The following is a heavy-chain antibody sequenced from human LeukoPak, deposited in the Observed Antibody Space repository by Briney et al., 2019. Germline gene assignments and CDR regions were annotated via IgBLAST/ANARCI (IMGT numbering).Heavy chain of an antibody. CDR1: GGSFSGYY. CDR2: INHSGST. Sequence: SETLSLTCAVYGGSFSGYYWSWIRQPPGKGLEWIGEINHSGSTNYNPSLKSRVTISVDTSKNQFSLKLSSVTAADTAVYYCARVTGVSWYAAGFDYWGQGTLVTVSS. V-gene: IGHV4-34*01. D-gene: IGHD6-13*01. CDR3: ARVTGVSWYAAGFDY. J-gene: IGHJ4*02.